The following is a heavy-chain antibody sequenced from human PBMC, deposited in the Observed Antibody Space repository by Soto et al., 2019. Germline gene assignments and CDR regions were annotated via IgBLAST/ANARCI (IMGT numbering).Heavy chain of an antibody. V-gene: IGHV4-34*01. CDR1: GGSFSGYY. Sequence: ASETLSLTCAVYGGSFSGYYWSWIRQPPGEGLEWIGEINHSGSTNYNPSLKSRVTISVDTSKNQFSLKLSSVTAADTAVYYCARTPPATDTAMVTYYFDYWGQGTLVTVSS. CDR3: ARTPPATDTAMVTYYFDY. J-gene: IGHJ4*02. CDR2: INHSGST. D-gene: IGHD5-18*01.